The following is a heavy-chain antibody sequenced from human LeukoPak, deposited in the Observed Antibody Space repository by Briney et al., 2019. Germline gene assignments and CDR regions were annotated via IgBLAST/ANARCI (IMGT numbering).Heavy chain of an antibody. V-gene: IGHV3-21*01. CDR1: GFTFSSYS. CDR2: ISSSSSYI. CDR3: ATDIILRYFHWLTPEVDY. Sequence: GGSLRLSCAASGFTFSSYSMNWVRQAPVKGLEWVSSISSSSSYIYYADSVKGRFTISRDNAKNSLYLQMNSLRAEDTAVYYCATDIILRYFHWLTPEVDYWGQGTLVTVSS. D-gene: IGHD3-9*01. J-gene: IGHJ4*02.